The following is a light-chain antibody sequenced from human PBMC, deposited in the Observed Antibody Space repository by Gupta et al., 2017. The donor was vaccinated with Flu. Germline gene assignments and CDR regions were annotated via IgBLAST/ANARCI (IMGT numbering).Light chain of an antibody. Sequence: EIVLTQPPATLSLSPGDRATLSCRASQSVSSYLAWYQQKPGQPPRLLIYDASTRATGIPARFSGSGSGTDFTLSISSLEPADFAVYYCQQRANWLPGLTFGGGTKVEIK. CDR2: DAS. CDR1: QSVSSY. CDR3: QQRANWLPGLT. J-gene: IGKJ4*01. V-gene: IGKV3-11*01.